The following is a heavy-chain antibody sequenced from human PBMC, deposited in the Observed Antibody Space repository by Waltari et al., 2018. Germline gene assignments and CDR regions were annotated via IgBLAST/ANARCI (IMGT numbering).Heavy chain of an antibody. CDR3: ARVGGVLIVFAPTGGWFDP. V-gene: IGHV4-59*01. D-gene: IGHD2-8*01. Sequence: QVQLQESGPGLVKPSETLSLTCTVSGGSISSYYWSWIRQPPGKGLEWIGYIYYSGGTTPNPSLKSRVTIALGPSKTQFSLKLSSVTAADPAVYYCARVGGVLIVFAPTGGWFDPWGQGTLVTVSS. CDR2: IYYSGGT. J-gene: IGHJ5*02. CDR1: GGSISSYY.